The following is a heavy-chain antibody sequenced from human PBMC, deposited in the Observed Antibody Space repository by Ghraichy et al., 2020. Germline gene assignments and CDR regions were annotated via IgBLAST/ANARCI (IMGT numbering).Heavy chain of an antibody. V-gene: IGHV3-30*18. CDR3: AKYDYGDYNIDY. CDR1: GFTFSSYG. D-gene: IGHD4-17*01. Sequence: GGSLRLSCAASGFTFSSYGMHWVRQAPGKGLEWVAVISYDGSNKYYADSVKGRFTISRDNSKNTLYLQMNSLRAEDTAVYYCAKYDYGDYNIDYWGQGTLVTVSS. J-gene: IGHJ4*02. CDR2: ISYDGSNK.